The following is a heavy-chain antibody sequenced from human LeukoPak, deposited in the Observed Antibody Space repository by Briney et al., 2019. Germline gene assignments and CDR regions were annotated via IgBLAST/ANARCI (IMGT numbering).Heavy chain of an antibody. J-gene: IGHJ3*02. CDR3: AKDGRTTRWAQQWLGVLDAFDI. V-gene: IGHV3-11*01. CDR2: ISGSGSTTI. CDR1: GFTFSDYY. D-gene: IGHD6-19*01. Sequence: GGSLRLSCAASGFTFSDYYMSWIRQAPGKGLEWVSYISGSGSTTIYYADSVKGRFTISRDNSKNTLYLQMNSLRAEDTAVYYCAKDGRTTRWAQQWLGVLDAFDIWGQGTMVTVSS.